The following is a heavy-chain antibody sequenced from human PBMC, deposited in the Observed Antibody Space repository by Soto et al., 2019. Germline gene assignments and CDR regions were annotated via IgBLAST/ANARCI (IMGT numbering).Heavy chain of an antibody. CDR2: INHSGST. Sequence: QVQLQQWGAGLLKPSETLSLTCAVYGGSFSDYYWSWIRQPPGKGLEWIGEINHSGSTIYNPSLKSRVTMSVDPSKIQFSLNLTSVTAADTAVYYCARGGCSGGSCYRPFFSDWGQGTLVTVSS. CDR1: GGSFSDYY. D-gene: IGHD2-15*01. CDR3: ARGGCSGGSCYRPFFSD. V-gene: IGHV4-34*02. J-gene: IGHJ4*02.